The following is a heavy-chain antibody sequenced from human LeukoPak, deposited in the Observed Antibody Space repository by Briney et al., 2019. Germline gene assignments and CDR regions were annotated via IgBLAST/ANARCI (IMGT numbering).Heavy chain of an antibody. V-gene: IGHV4-59*01. CDR2: FSYSGST. Sequence: SETLSPTCSESGVSISTYYRIWIRQPPAKRLEWMGFFSYSGSTKYNPSLKSRVTMSVDTSKHQFSLKLNSVTAADTAVYYCARMYSGTSYYFDYWGQGTLVTVSS. J-gene: IGHJ4*02. D-gene: IGHD1-26*01. CDR1: GVSISTYY. CDR3: ARMYSGTSYYFDY.